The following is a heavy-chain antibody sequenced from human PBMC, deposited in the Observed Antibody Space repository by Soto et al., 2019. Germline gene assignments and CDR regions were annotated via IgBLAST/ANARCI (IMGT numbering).Heavy chain of an antibody. V-gene: IGHV3-48*01. J-gene: IGHJ3*02. Sequence: PGGSLRLSCAASGFTFSSYSMNWVRQAPGKGLEWVSYISSSSSTIYYADSVKGRFTISRDNAKNSLYLQMNSLRAEDTAVYYCAREGYYYDSSGYPTAAFDIWGQGTMVTVSS. CDR3: AREGYYYDSSGYPTAAFDI. CDR2: ISSSSSTI. CDR1: GFTFSSYS. D-gene: IGHD3-22*01.